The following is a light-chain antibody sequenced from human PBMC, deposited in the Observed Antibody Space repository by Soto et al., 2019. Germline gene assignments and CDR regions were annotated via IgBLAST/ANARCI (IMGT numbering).Light chain of an antibody. J-gene: IGKJ1*01. Sequence: EVVLTQSPVTLTLSPGEGATLSCRASQSVRNFLAWYQHKPGLAPRLLISDVSNRPTGIPDRFSGSGSGTDFTLTISSLEPEDFAVYYCLQRSDWPWTFGQGTKVDIK. V-gene: IGKV3-11*01. CDR1: QSVRNF. CDR2: DVS. CDR3: LQRSDWPWT.